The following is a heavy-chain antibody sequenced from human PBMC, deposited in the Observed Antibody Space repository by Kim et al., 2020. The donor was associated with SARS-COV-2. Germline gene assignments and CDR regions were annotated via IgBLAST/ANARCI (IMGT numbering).Heavy chain of an antibody. D-gene: IGHD3-22*01. V-gene: IGHV1-69*13. J-gene: IGHJ3*02. CDR2: IIPIFGTA. Sequence: SVKVSCKASGGTFSSYAISWVRQAPGQGLEWMGGIIPIFGTANYAQKFQGRVTITADESTSTAYMELSSLRSEDTAVYYCARIRSRSEYYYDSSGYYGNAFDIWGQGTMVTVSS. CDR3: ARIRSRSEYYYDSSGYYGNAFDI. CDR1: GGTFSSYA.